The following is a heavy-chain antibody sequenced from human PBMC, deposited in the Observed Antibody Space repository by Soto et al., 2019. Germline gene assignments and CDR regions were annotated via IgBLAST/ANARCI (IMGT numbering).Heavy chain of an antibody. CDR1: GYTLTELS. CDR2: FDPEDGNT. V-gene: IGHV1-24*01. CDR3: ARDGGYSYGLPIDY. J-gene: IGHJ4*02. D-gene: IGHD5-18*01. Sequence: ASVKVSCKVSGYTLTELSMHWVRQAPGKGLEWMGGFDPEDGNTNYAQKLQGRVTMTTDTSTSTAYMELRSLRSDDTAVYYCARDGGYSYGLPIDYWGQGTLVTVSS.